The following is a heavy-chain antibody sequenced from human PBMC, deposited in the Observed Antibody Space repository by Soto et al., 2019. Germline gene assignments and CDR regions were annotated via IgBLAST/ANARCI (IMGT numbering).Heavy chain of an antibody. Sequence: GGSLRLSCAASGFTFSSYGMHWVRQAPGKGLEWVAVISYDGSNKYYADSVKGRFTISRDNSKNTLYLQMNSLRAEDTAVYYCAKGPRYSSSFLFDYWGQGTPVTVSS. D-gene: IGHD6-13*01. J-gene: IGHJ4*02. CDR3: AKGPRYSSSFLFDY. CDR2: ISYDGSNK. V-gene: IGHV3-30*18. CDR1: GFTFSSYG.